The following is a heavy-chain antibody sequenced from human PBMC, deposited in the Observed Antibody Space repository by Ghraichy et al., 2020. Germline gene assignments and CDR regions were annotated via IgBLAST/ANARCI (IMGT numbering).Heavy chain of an antibody. D-gene: IGHD4-23*01. CDR2: ISISSRSI. V-gene: IGHV3-48*02. J-gene: IGHJ6*02. CDR3: ARASRVVRFYYYDGMDV. Sequence: GGSLRLSCMGSGFRLSDYNMNWVRHSPGKGLEWVAYISISSRSIFYADSVKGRFTISRDNAQNSLSLQMNSLRDEDTALYYCARASRVVRFYYYDGMDVWGQGTTVTVSS. CDR1: GFRLSDYN.